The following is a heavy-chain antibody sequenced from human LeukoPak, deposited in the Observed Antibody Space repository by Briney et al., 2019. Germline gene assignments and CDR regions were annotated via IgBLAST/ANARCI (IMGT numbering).Heavy chain of an antibody. CDR3: ARIRCGHSGSVCYNH. CDR1: GVSINDYY. D-gene: IGHD3-9*01. Sequence: PLETLCLTCGVFGVSINDYYWSWIRQSPGKGLEWIGEISHTEGTRYNPSLESRVTMSVGTSENQLSLKLIFVTAADTAVYYCARIRCGHSGSVCYNHWGLGTLVTVSS. J-gene: IGHJ4*02. V-gene: IGHV4-34*01. CDR2: ISHTEGT.